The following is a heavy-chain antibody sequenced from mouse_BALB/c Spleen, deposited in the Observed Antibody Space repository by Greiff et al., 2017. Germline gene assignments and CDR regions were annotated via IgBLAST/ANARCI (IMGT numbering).Heavy chain of an antibody. CDR2: ISSGSSTI. J-gene: IGHJ1*01. CDR1: GFTFSSFG. V-gene: IGHV5-17*02. CDR3: ARSMITTRVWYFDV. D-gene: IGHD2-4*01. Sequence: EVKVVESGGGLVQPGGSRKLSCAASGFTFSSFGMHWVRQAPEKGLEWVAYISSGSSTIYYADTVKGRFTISRDNPKNTLFLQMTSLRSEDTAMYYCARSMITTRVWYFDVWGAGTTVTVSS.